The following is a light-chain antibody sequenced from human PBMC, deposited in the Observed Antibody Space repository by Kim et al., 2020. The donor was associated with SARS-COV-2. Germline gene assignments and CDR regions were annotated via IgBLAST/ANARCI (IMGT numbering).Light chain of an antibody. V-gene: IGLV1-47*01. CDR2: RNN. J-gene: IGLJ2*01. Sequence: GQRGTISCSGSSSNIGTNSVNWYQQLPGSAPTFLIYRNNQRPSGVPDRFSGSKSGTSASLAISGLRSEDEADYYCAAWDGSLSGVVFGGGTQLTVL. CDR3: AAWDGSLSGVV. CDR1: SSNIGTNS.